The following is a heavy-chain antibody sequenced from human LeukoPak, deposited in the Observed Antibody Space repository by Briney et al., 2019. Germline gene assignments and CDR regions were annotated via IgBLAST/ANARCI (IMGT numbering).Heavy chain of an antibody. D-gene: IGHD6-13*01. J-gene: IGHJ6*03. CDR1: GGSISSYY. V-gene: IGHV4-4*07. CDR3: ARVRYSSSWGGDYYYYMDV. Sequence: SETLSLTCTVSGGSISSYYWRWIRQPAGKGLEWIGRIYRSGSTNYNPSLKSRVTMSVDTSKNQFSLKLSSVTATDTAVYYCARVRYSSSWGGDYYYYMDVWGKGTTVTVSS. CDR2: IYRSGST.